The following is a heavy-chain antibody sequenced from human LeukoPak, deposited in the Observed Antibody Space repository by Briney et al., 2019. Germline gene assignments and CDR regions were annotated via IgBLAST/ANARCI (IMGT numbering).Heavy chain of an antibody. J-gene: IGHJ3*02. CDR1: GYTFTSYY. Sequence: ASVKVSCKASGYTFTSYYMHWVRQAPGQGLEWMGIINPSGGSTSYAQKFQGRVTMTRDTSTSTVYMELSSLRSEDTAVYYCARVRGYPNRPPFGAFDIWGQGTMVTVSS. D-gene: IGHD5-18*01. V-gene: IGHV1-46*01. CDR3: ARVRGYPNRPPFGAFDI. CDR2: INPSGGST.